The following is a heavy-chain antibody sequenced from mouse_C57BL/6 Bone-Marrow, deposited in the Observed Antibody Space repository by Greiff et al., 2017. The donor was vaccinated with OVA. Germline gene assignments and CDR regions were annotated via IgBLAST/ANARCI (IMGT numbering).Heavy chain of an antibody. Sequence: EVMLVESGGGLVKPGGSLKLSCAASGFTFSSYAMSWVRQTPEKRLEWVATISDGGSYTYYPDNVQGRFTISRDNAKNNLYLQMSHLKSEDTAMYYCARATYAMDYWGQGTSVTVSS. CDR2: ISDGGSYT. J-gene: IGHJ4*01. V-gene: IGHV5-4*03. CDR3: ARATYAMDY. CDR1: GFTFSSYA. D-gene: IGHD4-1*02.